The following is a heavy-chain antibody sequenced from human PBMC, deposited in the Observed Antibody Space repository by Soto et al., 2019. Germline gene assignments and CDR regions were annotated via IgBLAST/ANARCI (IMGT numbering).Heavy chain of an antibody. CDR3: ASIAAPGTTHFDF. CDR2: IYYSGNT. J-gene: IGHJ4*02. CDR1: GGSIGSSSYY. Sequence: SETLSLTCTVSGGSIGSSSYYWGWIRQSPGKGLEWIGNIYYSGNTFYNPSLQSRVAISVDTSKNQFYLHLGSVTAADTAIFYCASIAAPGTTHFDFWGQGTLVTVSS. V-gene: IGHV4-39*01. D-gene: IGHD6-13*01.